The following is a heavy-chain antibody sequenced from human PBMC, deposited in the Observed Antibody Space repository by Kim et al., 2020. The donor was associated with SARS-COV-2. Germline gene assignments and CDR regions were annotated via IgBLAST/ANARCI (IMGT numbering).Heavy chain of an antibody. J-gene: IGHJ4*02. CDR2: INHSGST. D-gene: IGHD2-2*01. CDR1: GGSFSGYY. CDR3: ARVGIVVVPAATGQFDY. Sequence: SETLSLTCAVYGGSFSGYYWSWIRQPPGKGLEWIGEINHSGSTNYNPSLKSRVTISVDTSKNQFSLRLSSVTAADTAVYYCARVGIVVVPAATGQFDYWGQATLVTVSS. V-gene: IGHV4-34*01.